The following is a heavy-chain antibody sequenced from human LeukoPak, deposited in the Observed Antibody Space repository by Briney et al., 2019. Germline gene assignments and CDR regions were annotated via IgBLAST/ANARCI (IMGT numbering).Heavy chain of an antibody. CDR2: ISGSGGRT. CDR1: GFTFSSYG. J-gene: IGHJ4*02. V-gene: IGHV3-23*01. CDR3: AKRGVVIRVILVGFHKEAYYFDS. Sequence: PGRSLRLSCAASGFTFSSYGMHWVRQAPGKGLEWVAGISGSGGRTNYADSVKGRFTISRDNPKNTLYLQMNSLRAEDTAVYFCAKRGVVIRVILVGFHKEAYYFDSWGQGALVTVSS. D-gene: IGHD3-22*01.